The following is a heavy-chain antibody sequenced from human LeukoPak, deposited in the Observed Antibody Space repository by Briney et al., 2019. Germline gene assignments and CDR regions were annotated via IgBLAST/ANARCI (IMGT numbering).Heavy chain of an antibody. V-gene: IGHV3-11*01. CDR2: ISSSGSTI. J-gene: IGHJ4*02. Sequence: GSLRLSCAASGFTFSDYYMSWIRQAPGKGLEWVSYISSSGSTIYYADSVKGRFTISRDNAKNSLYPQMNSLRAEDTAVYYCARHYYDSSGYMYYFDYWGQGTLVTVSS. CDR1: GFTFSDYY. D-gene: IGHD3-22*01. CDR3: ARHYYDSSGYMYYFDY.